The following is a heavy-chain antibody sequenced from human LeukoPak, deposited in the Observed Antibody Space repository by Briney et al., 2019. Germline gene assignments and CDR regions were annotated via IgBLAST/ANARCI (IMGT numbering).Heavy chain of an antibody. CDR1: GFTFSSYA. V-gene: IGHV3-23*01. CDR3: AKGQWLVEGFDY. J-gene: IGHJ4*02. Sequence: GGSLRLSCAASGFTFSSYAMSWVRQAPGKGLEWVSAISGSGGSTYYADSVKGRFTISRDNSKNTLYLRMNSLRAEDTAVYYCAKGQWLVEGFDYWGQGTLVTVSS. CDR2: ISGSGGST. D-gene: IGHD6-19*01.